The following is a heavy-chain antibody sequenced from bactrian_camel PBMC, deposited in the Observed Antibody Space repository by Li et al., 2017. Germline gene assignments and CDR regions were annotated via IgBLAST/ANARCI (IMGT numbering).Heavy chain of an antibody. J-gene: IGHJ4*01. CDR1: VYLYGSNC. V-gene: IGHV3S35*01. D-gene: IGHD4*01. CDR3: AADHARHTIATMTLEFDY. Sequence: DVQLVESGGGSVQTGGSLRLSCQVSVYLYGSNCLGWFRQAPGKEREGAAYGYTLGDDTFTTVYPDSVKGRFTISRDSAKNTVYLEMNSMEPEDTGMYVCAADHARHTIATMTLEFDYLGQGTQVTVS. CDR2: GYTLGDDT.